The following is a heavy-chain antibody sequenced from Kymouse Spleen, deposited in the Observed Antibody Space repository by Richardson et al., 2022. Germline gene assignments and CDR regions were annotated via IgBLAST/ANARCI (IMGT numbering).Heavy chain of an antibody. V-gene: IGHV3-33*01. D-gene: IGHD5-12*01. J-gene: IGHJ4*02. Sequence: QVQLVESGGGVVQPGRSLRLSCAASGFTFSSYGMHWVRQAPGKGLEWVAVIWYDGSNKYYADSVKGRFTISRDNSKNTLYLQMNSLRAEDTAVYYCARGRGYSGYDSFDYWGQGTLVTVSS. CDR2: IWYDGSNK. CDR1: GFTFSSYG. CDR3: ARGRGYSGYDSFDY.